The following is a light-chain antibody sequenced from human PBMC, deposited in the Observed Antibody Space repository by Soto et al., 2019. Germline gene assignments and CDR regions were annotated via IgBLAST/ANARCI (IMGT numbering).Light chain of an antibody. Sequence: DLQLTQSPSFLSASVGDRVTITCRARQGISSYLAWYQQKPGKAPKLLIYAASTLQSGVPSRFSGSGSGTESTLTISSLQPEDFATYYCQQLNSYPRTFGQGTKVEIK. J-gene: IGKJ1*01. V-gene: IGKV1-9*01. CDR1: QGISSY. CDR2: AAS. CDR3: QQLNSYPRT.